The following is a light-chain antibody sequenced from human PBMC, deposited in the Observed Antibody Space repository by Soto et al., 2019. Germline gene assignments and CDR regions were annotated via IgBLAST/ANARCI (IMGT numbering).Light chain of an antibody. CDR3: QQYGTSPIT. CDR1: QTVSSY. CDR2: GAS. J-gene: IGKJ5*01. V-gene: IGKV3-20*01. Sequence: ENVLTQSPGTLSLSPGERATLSCRSSQTVSSYLTCYQQRPGQATRLLLSGASRRATGIPDSFSGSGSGTDVTLTISRLEPEDCALYYCQQYGTSPITFGQGTRLEIK.